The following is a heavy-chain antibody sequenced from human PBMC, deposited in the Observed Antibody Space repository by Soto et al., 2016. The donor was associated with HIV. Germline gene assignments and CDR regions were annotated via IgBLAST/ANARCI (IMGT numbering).Heavy chain of an antibody. CDR2: ISSSSSTI. CDR3: CQGSIAAAGLFDY. J-gene: IGHJ4*02. D-gene: IGHD6-13*01. V-gene: IGHV3-48*04. CDR1: GFTFSSYS. Sequence: EVQLVESGGGLVQPGGSLRLSCAASGFTFSSYSMNWVRQAPGKGLEWVSYISSSSSTIYYADSVKGRFTISRDNAKNSLYLQMNSLRAEDTAVYYCCQGSIAAAGLFDYVGPGNPGHRLL.